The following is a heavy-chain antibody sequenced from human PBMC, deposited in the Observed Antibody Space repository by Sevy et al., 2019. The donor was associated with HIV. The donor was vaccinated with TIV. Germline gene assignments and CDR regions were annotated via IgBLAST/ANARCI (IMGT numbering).Heavy chain of an antibody. V-gene: IGHV1-8*01. CDR3: ARGLSFSYAKRGDWVNWYFDL. J-gene: IGHJ2*01. D-gene: IGHD2-21*01. CDR1: GYTFDSHD. Sequence: ASVKVSCKASGYTFDSHDINWIRQAPGQGLEWMGWMNPNSGNTGYAQRFQGRVTMTRTTSISTAYMELNGLGSEDTALYYCARGLSFSYAKRGDWVNWYFDLWRRGTLVTVSS. CDR2: MNPNSGNT.